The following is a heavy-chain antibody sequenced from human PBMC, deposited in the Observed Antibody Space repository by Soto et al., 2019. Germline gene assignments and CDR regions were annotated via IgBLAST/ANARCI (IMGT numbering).Heavy chain of an antibody. D-gene: IGHD4-17*01. CDR3: ARDYGGSYFDY. CDR1: GFTFSSYS. CDR2: IWYDGSNK. V-gene: IGHV3-33*08. Sequence: GGSLRLSCAASGFTFSSYSMNWVRQAPGKGLEWVAVIWYDGSNKYYADSVKGRFTISRDNSKNTLYLQMNSLRAEDTAVYYCARDYGGSYFDYWGQGTLVTVSS. J-gene: IGHJ4*02.